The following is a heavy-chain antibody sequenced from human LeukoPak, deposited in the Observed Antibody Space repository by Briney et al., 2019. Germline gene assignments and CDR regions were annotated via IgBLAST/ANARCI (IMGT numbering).Heavy chain of an antibody. CDR1: GGSFSGYY. D-gene: IGHD3-22*01. J-gene: IGHJ5*02. CDR2: INHSGST. Sequence: SSETLSLTCAVYGGSFSGYYWSWIRQPPGKGLEWIGEINHSGSTNYNPSLKSRVTISVDTSKNQFSLKLSSVTAADTAVYYCARHVKGKVVVIISDNWFDPWGQGTLVTVSS. V-gene: IGHV4-34*01. CDR3: ARHVKGKVVVIISDNWFDP.